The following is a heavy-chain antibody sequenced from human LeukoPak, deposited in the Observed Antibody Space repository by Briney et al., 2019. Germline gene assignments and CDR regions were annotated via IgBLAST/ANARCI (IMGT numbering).Heavy chain of an antibody. J-gene: IGHJ4*02. D-gene: IGHD2-15*01. CDR3: AQKGGTDH. CDR1: GFTFSRFG. CDR2: ISSSSSAI. V-gene: IGHV3-48*02. Sequence: GGSLRLSCAASGFTFSRFGMNWVRQAPGKGLEWISYISSSSSAIYYADSVKGRFTISRDNAKNSLYLQMSSLRDEDTAVYYCAQKGGTDHWGQGTLVAVSS.